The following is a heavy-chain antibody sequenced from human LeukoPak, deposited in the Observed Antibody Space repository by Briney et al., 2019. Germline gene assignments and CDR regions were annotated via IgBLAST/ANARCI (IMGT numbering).Heavy chain of an antibody. J-gene: IGHJ4*02. D-gene: IGHD6-19*01. V-gene: IGHV3-33*01. Sequence: QTGGSLRLSCAASGFIFNNYAIHWVRQAPGKGLEWVASIWYDGSKKFYADSVKGRFTISRDNSKKTLYLQMNSLRVEDTAVYYCARGEAPYSSGWYYFDYWGQGTLVTVSS. CDR1: GFIFNNYA. CDR2: IWYDGSKK. CDR3: ARGEAPYSSGWYYFDY.